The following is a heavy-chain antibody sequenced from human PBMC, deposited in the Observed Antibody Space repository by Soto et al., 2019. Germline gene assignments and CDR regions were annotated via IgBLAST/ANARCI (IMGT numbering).Heavy chain of an antibody. CDR2: INHSGST. CDR1: GGSFSGYY. J-gene: IGHJ4*02. D-gene: IGHD4-17*01. Sequence: QVQLQQWGAGLLKPSETLSLTCAVYGGSFSGYYWSWIRQPPGKGLEWIGEINHSGSTNYNPSLKGRVTISVDTSKNQFSLKLSSVTAADTAVYYCARGTVLDYWGQGTLVTVSS. CDR3: ARGTVLDY. V-gene: IGHV4-34*01.